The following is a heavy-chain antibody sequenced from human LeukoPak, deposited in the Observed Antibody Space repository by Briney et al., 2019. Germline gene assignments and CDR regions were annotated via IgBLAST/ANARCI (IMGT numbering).Heavy chain of an antibody. J-gene: IGHJ4*02. V-gene: IGHV3-53*01. CDR1: GLTVSSNY. CDR2: IYSGGST. CDR3: ARGEYYYDSSGYSTGLFDY. Sequence: GGSLRLSCAASGLTVSSNYMSWVRQAPGKGLECVSVIYSGGSTYYADSVKGRFTISRDNAKNSLYLQMNSLRAEDTAVYYCARGEYYYDSSGYSTGLFDYWGQGTLVTVSS. D-gene: IGHD3-22*01.